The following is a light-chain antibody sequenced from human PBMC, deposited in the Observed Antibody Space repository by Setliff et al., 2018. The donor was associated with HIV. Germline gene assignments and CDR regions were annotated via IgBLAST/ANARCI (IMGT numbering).Light chain of an antibody. CDR1: SSDVGGYNY. CDR2: DVT. CDR3: CSYAGSGPV. Sequence: QSVLTQPASVSGSPGQSITISCTGTSSDVGGYNYVSWYQHYPGKAPKLMIYDVTKRPSGVSDCFSGSKSGNTAFLTISGLQAEDEADYYCCSYAGSGPVFGAGTKVTVL. V-gene: IGLV2-23*02. J-gene: IGLJ1*01.